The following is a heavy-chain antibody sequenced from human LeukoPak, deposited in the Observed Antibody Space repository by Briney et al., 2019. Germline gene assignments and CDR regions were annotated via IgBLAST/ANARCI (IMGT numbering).Heavy chain of an antibody. CDR3: ARGGYDFWSGYFIDY. J-gene: IGHJ4*02. CDR1: GFTFSSYW. V-gene: IGHV3-74*01. Sequence: GGSLRLSCAASGFTFSSYWMHWVRHAPGKGLVWVSRINSDGSSTSYADSVKGRFTISRDNAKNTLYLQMNNLRAEDTAVYYCARGGYDFWSGYFIDYWGQGTLVTVSS. D-gene: IGHD3-3*01. CDR2: INSDGSST.